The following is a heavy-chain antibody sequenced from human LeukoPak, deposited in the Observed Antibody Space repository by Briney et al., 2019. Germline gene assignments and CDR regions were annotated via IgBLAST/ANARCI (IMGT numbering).Heavy chain of an antibody. V-gene: IGHV4-59*01. CDR2: ISSSGST. CDR1: GGSITSYY. J-gene: IGHJ5*02. Sequence: TASETLSLTCTVSGGSITSYYWSWIRQPPGKGLEWIGYISSSGSTNYNPTLKSRVTMSVDTSKNQFSLKLSSVTAADTAVYYCASGGYCGSTSCYPNWFDPRGQGTLVTVSS. D-gene: IGHD2-2*01. CDR3: ASGGYCGSTSCYPNWFDP.